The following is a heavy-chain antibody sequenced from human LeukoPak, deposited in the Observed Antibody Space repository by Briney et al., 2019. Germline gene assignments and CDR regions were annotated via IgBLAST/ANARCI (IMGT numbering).Heavy chain of an antibody. Sequence: EGSLRLSCAASGFTFSAFAMSWVRQAPGKGLEWVSVITGSGGSTYYADSVKGRFTISRDNSRTTLYLQMNSLRADDTAVYYCAKSPTGYVPDRWGQGTLVTVSP. V-gene: IGHV3-23*01. CDR2: ITGSGGST. J-gene: IGHJ5*02. CDR1: GFTFSAFA. CDR3: AKSPTGYVPDR. D-gene: IGHD3-9*01.